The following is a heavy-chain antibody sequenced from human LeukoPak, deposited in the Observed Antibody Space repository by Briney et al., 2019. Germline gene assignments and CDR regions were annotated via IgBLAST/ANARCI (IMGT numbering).Heavy chain of an antibody. J-gene: IGHJ3*02. CDR1: GGSISRYY. CDR2: IYYSGST. V-gene: IGHV4-59*01. CDR3: AREGVEDYVWGSYRRTFDI. Sequence: SETLSLTCTVSGGSISRYYWSWIRQPPGKGLEWIGYIYYSGSTNYNPSLKSRVTISVDTSKNQFSLKLSSVTAADTAVYYCAREGVEDYVWGSYRRTFDIWGQGTMVTVSS. D-gene: IGHD3-16*02.